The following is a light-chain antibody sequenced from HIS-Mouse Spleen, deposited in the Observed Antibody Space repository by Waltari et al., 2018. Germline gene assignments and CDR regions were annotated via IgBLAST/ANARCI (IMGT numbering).Light chain of an antibody. CDR2: KDS. Sequence: SYELTQPSSVSVSPGQTARITCSGDVLAKKYARWFQLKPGQAPVLVIYKDSERPSGIPERFSGSSSGTTVTLTISGAQVEDEADYYCYSAADNNVVFGGGTKLTVL. CDR3: YSAADNNVV. J-gene: IGLJ2*01. CDR1: VLAKKY. V-gene: IGLV3-27*01.